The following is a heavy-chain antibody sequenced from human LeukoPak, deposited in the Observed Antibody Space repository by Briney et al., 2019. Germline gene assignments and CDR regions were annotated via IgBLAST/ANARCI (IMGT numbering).Heavy chain of an antibody. CDR3: AREQSVLMVYAAPFDP. D-gene: IGHD2-8*01. J-gene: IGHJ5*02. V-gene: IGHV4-34*01. Sequence: PSETLSLTCAVYGGSFSGYYWSWIRQPPGKGLEWIGEINHSGSTNYNPSLKSRVTISVDTSENQFSLKLSSVTAADTAVYYCAREQSVLMVYAAPFDPWGQGTLVTVSS. CDR1: GGSFSGYY. CDR2: INHSGST.